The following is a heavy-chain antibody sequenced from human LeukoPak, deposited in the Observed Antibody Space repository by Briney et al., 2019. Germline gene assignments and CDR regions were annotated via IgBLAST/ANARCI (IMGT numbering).Heavy chain of an antibody. CDR1: GFTFSSYA. J-gene: IGHJ4*02. CDR2: ISYDGSNK. CDR3: ARSAGVAVASPDY. D-gene: IGHD6-19*01. V-gene: IGHV3-30-3*01. Sequence: GGSLRLSCAASGFTFSSYAMHWVRQAPGKGLEWVALISYDGSNKYYADSVKGRFTISRDNSKNTLYLQMSSLRTGDTAVYYCARSAGVAVASPDYWGRGTLVTVS.